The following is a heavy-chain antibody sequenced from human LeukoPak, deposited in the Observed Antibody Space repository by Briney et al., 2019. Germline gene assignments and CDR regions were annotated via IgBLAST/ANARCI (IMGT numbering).Heavy chain of an antibody. J-gene: IGHJ4*02. Sequence: GASVKVSCKASGYIFTGYYMHWVRQAPGQGLEWMGWINPISGGTNSAQKFQGRVTMTTDTSISTAYMELSRLTSDDTAVYYCARHAYSGSYHFDYWGQGTLVTVSS. V-gene: IGHV1-2*02. CDR3: ARHAYSGSYHFDY. CDR2: INPISGGT. D-gene: IGHD1-26*01. CDR1: GYIFTGYY.